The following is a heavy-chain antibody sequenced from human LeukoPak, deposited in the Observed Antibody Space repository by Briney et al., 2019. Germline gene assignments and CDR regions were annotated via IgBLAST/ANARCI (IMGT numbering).Heavy chain of an antibody. CDR3: ARGLRSYYDSSGSDY. D-gene: IGHD3-22*01. J-gene: IGHJ4*02. CDR2: ISSSSTI. Sequence: PGGSLRLSCAASGFTFSSCGMNWVRQASGKGLEWVSYISSSSTIYYADSVKGRFTISRDNAKNSLYLQMNSLRAEDTAVYYCARGLRSYYDSSGSDYWGQGTLVTVSS. CDR1: GFTFSSCG. V-gene: IGHV3-48*01.